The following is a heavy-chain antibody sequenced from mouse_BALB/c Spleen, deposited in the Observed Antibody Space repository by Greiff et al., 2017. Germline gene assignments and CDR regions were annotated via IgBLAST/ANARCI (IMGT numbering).Heavy chain of an antibody. CDR3: TRYGNYDFYAMDY. D-gene: IGHD2-1*01. J-gene: IGHJ4*01. CDR1: GYTFTSYY. Sequence: VQLQQSGAELVKPGASVKLSCKASGYTFTSYYMYWVKQRPGQGLEWIGEINPSNGGTNFNEKFKSKATLTVDKSSSTAYMQLSSLTSEDSAVYYCTRYGNYDFYAMDYWGQGTSVTVSS. V-gene: IGHV1S81*02. CDR2: INPSNGGT.